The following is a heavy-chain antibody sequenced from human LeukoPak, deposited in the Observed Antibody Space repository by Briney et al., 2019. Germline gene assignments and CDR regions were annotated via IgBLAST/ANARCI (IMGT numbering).Heavy chain of an antibody. Sequence: GRSLRLSCAASGFTFDDYAMQWVRQAPGKGLEWVSGISWNSGSIGYADSVKGRFTISRDNAKNSLYLQMNSLRAEDMALYYCAKATGGGNTNSFDYWGQGTLVTVSS. CDR1: GFTFDDYA. V-gene: IGHV3-9*03. CDR2: ISWNSGSI. CDR3: AKATGGGNTNSFDY. J-gene: IGHJ4*02. D-gene: IGHD4-23*01.